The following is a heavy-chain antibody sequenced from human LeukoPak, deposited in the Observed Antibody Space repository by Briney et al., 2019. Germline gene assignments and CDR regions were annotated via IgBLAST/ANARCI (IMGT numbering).Heavy chain of an antibody. Sequence: PGGSLRLSCAASGFTFSSYAMSWVRQAPGKGLEWVSSISGNGGSTYYADSVKGRFTISRDNAKNTLYLQVNSLRAEDTAVYYCARGGFTGTSCPYFDSWGQGTLVTVSS. J-gene: IGHJ4*02. V-gene: IGHV3-23*01. CDR1: GFTFSSYA. CDR2: ISGNGGST. D-gene: IGHD2-2*01. CDR3: ARGGFTGTSCPYFDS.